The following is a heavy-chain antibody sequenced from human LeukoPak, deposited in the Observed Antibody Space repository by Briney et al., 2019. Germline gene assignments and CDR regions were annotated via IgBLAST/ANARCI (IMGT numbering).Heavy chain of an antibody. Sequence: ASVKVSCKASGYTFTNYDINWVRQATGQGLEWMGWINPNSGGTNYAQKFQGRVTMTRDTSISTAYMELSRLRSDDTAVYYCARGGFYSPGSRTNYWGQGTLVTVSS. CDR1: GYTFTNYD. J-gene: IGHJ4*02. CDR2: INPNSGGT. D-gene: IGHD3-3*01. CDR3: ARGGFYSPGSRTNY. V-gene: IGHV1-2*02.